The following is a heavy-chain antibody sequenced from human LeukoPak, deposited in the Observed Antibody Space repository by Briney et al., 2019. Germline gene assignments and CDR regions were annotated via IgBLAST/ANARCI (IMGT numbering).Heavy chain of an antibody. CDR2: IRYDGSNT. Sequence: GGSLRLSCAASGLAFINSGMHWVRQSPGRGLQWVAFIRYDGSNTYYADSVKGRFIISRDNSKNNVYLQMNSLRVEDTAVYYCAKDWGSDIYYFYMDVWGKGTTVTVSS. D-gene: IGHD3-16*01. CDR1: GLAFINSG. J-gene: IGHJ6*03. CDR3: AKDWGSDIYYFYMDV. V-gene: IGHV3-30*02.